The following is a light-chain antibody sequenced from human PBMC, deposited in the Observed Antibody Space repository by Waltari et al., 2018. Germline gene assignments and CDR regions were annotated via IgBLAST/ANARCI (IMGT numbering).Light chain of an antibody. V-gene: IGLV3-21*03. Sequence: SYVLSQPPSVSVAPGRRARITCGGALVQTRGVHWYQHRAVQAPILVIYDDNDRPSGLPERFSGSSSGNTATLTMSMVEAGEEADYYCEVWDSSSEHLFGGGTKLSVV. CDR2: DDN. J-gene: IGLJ3*02. CDR3: EVWDSSSEHL. CDR1: LVQTRG.